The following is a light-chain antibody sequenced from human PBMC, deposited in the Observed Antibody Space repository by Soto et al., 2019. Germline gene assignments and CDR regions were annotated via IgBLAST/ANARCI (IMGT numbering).Light chain of an antibody. CDR2: EVS. Sequence: QSVLTQPASVSGYHGQSITISCTGTSSDVGGYNYVSWYQQHPGKAPKLMIYEVSNRPSGVSNRFSGSKSGNTASLTISGLQAEDEADYYCSSYTSSSTPVVFGGGTKVTVL. CDR1: SSDVGGYNY. V-gene: IGLV2-14*01. CDR3: SSYTSSSTPVV. J-gene: IGLJ2*01.